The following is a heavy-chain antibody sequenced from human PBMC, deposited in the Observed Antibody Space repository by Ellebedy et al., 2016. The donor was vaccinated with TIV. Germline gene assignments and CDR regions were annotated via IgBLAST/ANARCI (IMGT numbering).Heavy chain of an antibody. V-gene: IGHV3-53*01. J-gene: IGHJ4*02. CDR1: GFTVSSNY. CDR3: AGHGDRAMTH. D-gene: IGHD5-18*01. Sequence: GESLKISCAASGFTVSSNYMTWVRQAPGKGLELVSVIYSGGTKHYADSVKGRFTISRDKSKNTMYLQMNSLRAEDTAVYYCAGHGDRAMTHWGQGTLVTVSS. CDR2: IYSGGTK.